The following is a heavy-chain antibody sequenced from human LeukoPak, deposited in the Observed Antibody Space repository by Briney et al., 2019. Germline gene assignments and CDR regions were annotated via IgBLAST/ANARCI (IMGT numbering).Heavy chain of an antibody. CDR1: GFTFSSYA. D-gene: IGHD1-26*01. CDR3: AKASGSDHEAFDY. V-gene: IGHV3-30*04. J-gene: IGHJ4*02. Sequence: PGRSLRLSCAASGFTFSSYAMHWVRQAPGKGLEWVALISYDGGNKYYADSVKGRFTISRDNSKNTLYLQMNSLRAEDTAVYYCAKASGSDHEAFDYWGQGTLVTVSS. CDR2: ISYDGGNK.